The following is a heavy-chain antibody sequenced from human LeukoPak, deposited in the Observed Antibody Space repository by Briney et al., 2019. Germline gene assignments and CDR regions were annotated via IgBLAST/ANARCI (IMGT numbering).Heavy chain of an antibody. V-gene: IGHV3-13*01. Sequence: GGSLRLSCAASGFTFSNYDMHWVRQITGKGLEWVSSIGTAGKTNYRGSVKGRFTISRENAKHSLYLQMNSLTTGDTAVYYCARGTPWYYYMDVWGKGTTVTVSS. CDR1: GFTFSNYD. J-gene: IGHJ6*03. CDR2: IGTAGKT. CDR3: ARGTPWYYYMDV.